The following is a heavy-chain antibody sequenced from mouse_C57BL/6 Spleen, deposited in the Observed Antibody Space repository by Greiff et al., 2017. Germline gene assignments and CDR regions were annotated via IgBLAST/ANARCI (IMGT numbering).Heavy chain of an antibody. J-gene: IGHJ2*01. CDR2: IYPGSGST. CDR3: ARVRDDYDADGFDY. Sequence: QVQLQQPGAELVKPGASVKMSCKASGYTFTSYWITWVKQRPGQGLEWIGDIYPGSGSTNYNEKFKSKATLTVDTSSSTAYMQLSSLTSEDSAVYYCARVRDDYDADGFDYWGQGTTLTVSS. V-gene: IGHV1-55*01. D-gene: IGHD2-4*01. CDR1: GYTFTSYW.